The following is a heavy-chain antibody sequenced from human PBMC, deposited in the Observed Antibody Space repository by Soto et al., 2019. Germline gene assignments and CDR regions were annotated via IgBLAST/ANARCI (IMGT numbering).Heavy chain of an antibody. Sequence: GASVKVSCKASGYTFTGYYMHWVRQAPGQGLEWMGWINPNSGGTNYAQKFQGRVTMTRDTSISTAYMELSRLRSDDTAVYYCARVGIAAAGVDYYYYGMDVWGQGTTVTSP. D-gene: IGHD6-13*01. J-gene: IGHJ6*02. CDR2: INPNSGGT. V-gene: IGHV1-2*02. CDR3: ARVGIAAAGVDYYYYGMDV. CDR1: GYTFTGYY.